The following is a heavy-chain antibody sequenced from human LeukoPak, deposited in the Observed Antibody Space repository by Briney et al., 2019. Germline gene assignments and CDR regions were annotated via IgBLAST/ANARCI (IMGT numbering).Heavy chain of an antibody. CDR1: GASISGSGYY. CDR3: ARDAKYYYGSRTFFFYEY. CDR2: IDSSGTT. V-gene: IGHV4-61*09. Sequence: SETLSLTCTVSGASISGSGYYWSWIRQPAGKGLEWIGHIDSSGTTNYNPSLKSRVTMSTDTSKNQFSLKLSSVTAADTAIYYCARDAKYYYGSRTFFFYEYWGQGTLLTVSS. J-gene: IGHJ4*02. D-gene: IGHD3-10*01.